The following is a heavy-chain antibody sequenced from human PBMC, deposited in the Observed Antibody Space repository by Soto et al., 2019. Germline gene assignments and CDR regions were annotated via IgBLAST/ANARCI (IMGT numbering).Heavy chain of an antibody. D-gene: IGHD2-15*01. CDR3: ARPKYSPISGNWFDP. J-gene: IGHJ5*02. Sequence: PSETLSLTCTVSGGSISSSSYYWGWIRQPPGKGLEWIGSIYYSGSTYYNPSLKSRVTISVDTSKNQFSLKLSSVTAADTAVYYCARPKYSPISGNWFDPWGQGTLVTVSS. CDR2: IYYSGST. CDR1: GGSISSSSYY. V-gene: IGHV4-39*01.